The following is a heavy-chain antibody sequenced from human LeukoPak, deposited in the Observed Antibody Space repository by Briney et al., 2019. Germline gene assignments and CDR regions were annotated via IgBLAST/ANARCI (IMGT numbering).Heavy chain of an antibody. D-gene: IGHD3-16*01. CDR1: GFTFSRHW. CDR3: ARGGGLDV. V-gene: IGHV3-74*01. J-gene: IGHJ6*02. Sequence: GGSLRLSCAASGFTFSRHWMHWVRQAPGKGLVWISRINSDGSGTNYADFVKGRFTISRDNAKNSLYLQMSNLRAEDTAVYFCARGGGLDVWGQGATVTVSS. CDR2: INSDGSGT.